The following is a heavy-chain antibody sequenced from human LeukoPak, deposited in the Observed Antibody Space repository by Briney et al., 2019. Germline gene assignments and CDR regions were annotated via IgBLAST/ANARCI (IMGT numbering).Heavy chain of an antibody. J-gene: IGHJ5*02. V-gene: IGHV3-33*08. CDR1: GFTFSSYG. CDR3: ARAGEQLVRNFFDP. CDR2: IWYDVSNK. D-gene: IGHD6-13*01. Sequence: GSSRLSCAASGFTFSSYGMHWVGQAPGKGLEWVAVIWYDVSNKYYADSVKGRCTISRDNSKNTLYLQVNSLRAEDTAVYYCARAGEQLVRNFFDPWGQGTLVTV.